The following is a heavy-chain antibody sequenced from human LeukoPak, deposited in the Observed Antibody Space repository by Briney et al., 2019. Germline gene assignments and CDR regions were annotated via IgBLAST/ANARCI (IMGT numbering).Heavy chain of an antibody. V-gene: IGHV3-7*01. D-gene: IGHD1-26*01. CDR1: GFTFNTYG. CDR2: INQDGSEK. Sequence: GGSLRLSCAASGFTFNTYGMSWVRQAPGKGLEWVANINQDGSEKYYVDSVKGRFTISRDNAKSSLYLQMNSLRDEDTAVYYCARDPYSGNYGDYYYYYMDVWGKGTTVTTSS. J-gene: IGHJ6*03. CDR3: ARDPYSGNYGDYYYYYMDV.